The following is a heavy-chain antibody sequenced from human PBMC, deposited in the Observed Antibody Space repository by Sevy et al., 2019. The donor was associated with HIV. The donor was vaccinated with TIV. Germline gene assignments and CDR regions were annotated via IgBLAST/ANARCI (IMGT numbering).Heavy chain of an antibody. CDR2: IKSKTDGGTT. D-gene: IGHD4-17*01. V-gene: IGHV3-15*01. CDR1: GFTFSNAW. J-gene: IGHJ4*02. CDR3: TTDTYGDYRPTDY. Sequence: GGSLRLSCAASGFTFSNAWMSWVRQAPGKGLEWVSRIKSKTDGGTTDYAAPVKGRFTISRDDSKNTLYLQMNSLKTEDTAVYYCTTDTYGDYRPTDYWGQGTLVTVSS.